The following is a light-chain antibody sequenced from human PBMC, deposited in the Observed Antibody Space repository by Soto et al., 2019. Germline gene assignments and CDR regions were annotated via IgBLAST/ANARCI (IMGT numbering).Light chain of an antibody. Sequence: EIVLTQSPGTLSLSPGERATLSCMASQSVSSIYLAWYQQKPGQAPRLLIYGASSRATGIPDRFSGSGSGTDFTLTISRLEPEDFAVYYCQQYGSSLIFTFGPGTKVDIK. V-gene: IGKV3-20*01. J-gene: IGKJ3*01. CDR3: QQYGSSLIFT. CDR2: GAS. CDR1: QSVSSIY.